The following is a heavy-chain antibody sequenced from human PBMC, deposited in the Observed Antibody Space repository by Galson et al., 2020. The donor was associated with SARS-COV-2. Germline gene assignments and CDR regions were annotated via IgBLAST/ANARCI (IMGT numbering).Heavy chain of an antibody. CDR3: SREGWQGGY. J-gene: IGHJ4*02. Sequence: GGSLRLSCAVSGFPFNDFWMSWFRQAPGKGLEWVANIKGDGSETNYADFVKGRFSISRDNAANSLYLQMNSLRVEDSAVYYCSREGWQGGYWGQGTRVTVSS. V-gene: IGHV3-7*01. CDR2: IKGDGSET. D-gene: IGHD6-19*01. CDR1: GFPFNDFW.